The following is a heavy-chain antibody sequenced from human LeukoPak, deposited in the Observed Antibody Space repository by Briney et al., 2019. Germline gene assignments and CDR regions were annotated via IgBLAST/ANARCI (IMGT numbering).Heavy chain of an antibody. V-gene: IGHV1-8*01. CDR1: GYTFTSYD. CDR3: ARGSVWFGELSYYYYYGMDV. J-gene: IGHJ6*02. Sequence: ASVKVSCKASGYTFTSYDINWVRQATGQGLEWMGWMNPNSGNTGYARKFQGRVTITADESTSTAYMELSSLRSEDTAVYYCARGSVWFGELSYYYYYGMDVWGQGTTVTVSS. D-gene: IGHD3-10*01. CDR2: MNPNSGNT.